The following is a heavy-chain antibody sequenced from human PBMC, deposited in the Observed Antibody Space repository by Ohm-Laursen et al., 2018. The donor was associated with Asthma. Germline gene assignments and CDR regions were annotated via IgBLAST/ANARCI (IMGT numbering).Heavy chain of an antibody. CDR3: ARGLGGIHRWLSYQIDK. V-gene: IGHV3-30-3*01. CDR1: GFTFSTSA. D-gene: IGHD5-18*01. Sequence: SLRLSCSASGFTFSTSAMHWVRQAPGKGLEWVAVMSYDGNNKYHAASVQGRFTISRDNSKSTLLLQMSSLRPEDTAVYYCARGLGGIHRWLSYQIDKWGQGTQVTVSS. J-gene: IGHJ4*02. CDR2: MSYDGNNK.